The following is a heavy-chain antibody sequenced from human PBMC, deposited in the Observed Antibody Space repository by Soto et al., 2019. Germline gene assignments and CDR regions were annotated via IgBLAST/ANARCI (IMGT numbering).Heavy chain of an antibody. CDR2: IIPIFGTA. D-gene: IGHD2-15*01. V-gene: IGHV1-69*12. CDR1: GGTFSSSA. J-gene: IGHJ2*01. CDR3: ARMNIVVVVAATPGWYFDL. Sequence: QVQLVQSGAEVKKPGSSVKVSCKASGGTFSSSAISRVRQAPGHGLDWMGGIIPIFGTANYAQKFQGRVTITADESTSTAYMELSSLRSEDTAGYYCARMNIVVVVAATPGWYFDLWGRGTLVTVSS.